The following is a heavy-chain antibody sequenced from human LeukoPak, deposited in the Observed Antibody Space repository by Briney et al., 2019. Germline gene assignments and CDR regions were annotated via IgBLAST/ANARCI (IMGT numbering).Heavy chain of an antibody. Sequence: SETLSLTCTVSGGSISSYYWSWIRQPPGKGLEWIGYIYYSGSTNYNPSLKSRVTMSVDTSKNQFSLKLTSVTAADTAVYYCARATDERMDFWSGYSRSGYYMVVWGKGTTVTVSS. CDR1: GGSISSYY. CDR2: IYYSGST. CDR3: ARATDERMDFWSGYSRSGYYMVV. J-gene: IGHJ6*03. V-gene: IGHV4-59*12. D-gene: IGHD3-3*01.